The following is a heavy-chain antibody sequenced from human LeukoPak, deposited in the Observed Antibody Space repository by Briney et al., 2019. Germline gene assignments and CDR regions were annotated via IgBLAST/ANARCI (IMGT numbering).Heavy chain of an antibody. CDR1: GYSISSGYY. D-gene: IGHD3-10*01. J-gene: IGHJ5*02. V-gene: IGHV4-38-2*02. CDR3: ARRGYYGSGSYYNQGDWFDP. Sequence: SETLSLTCTVSGYSISSGYYWGWIRQPPGKGLEWIGSIYHSGSTYYNPSLKSRVTISVDTSKNQFSLKLSPVTAADTAVYYCARRGYYGSGSYYNQGDWFDPWGQGTLVTVSS. CDR2: IYHSGST.